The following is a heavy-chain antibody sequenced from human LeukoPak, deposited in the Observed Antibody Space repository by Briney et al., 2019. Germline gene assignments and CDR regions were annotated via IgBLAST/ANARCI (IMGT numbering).Heavy chain of an antibody. J-gene: IGHJ4*02. Sequence: SVKVSCXASGGTFSSYAISWVRQAPGQGLEWMGGIIPIFGTANYAQKFQGRVTITADESTSTAYMELSSLRSEDTAVYYCARGSGSYYYDQYYFDYWGQGTLVTVSS. CDR2: IIPIFGTA. D-gene: IGHD3-10*01. V-gene: IGHV1-69*01. CDR3: ARGSGSYYYDQYYFDY. CDR1: GGTFSSYA.